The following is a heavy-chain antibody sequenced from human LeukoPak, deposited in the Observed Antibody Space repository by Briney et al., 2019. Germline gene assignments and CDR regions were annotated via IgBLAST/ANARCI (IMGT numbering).Heavy chain of an antibody. CDR1: GGSISSYY. CDR3: ARGPRIAARLWFDP. Sequence: SETLSLTCTVSGGSISSYYWSWIRQPPGKGLEWIGHIYYSGTTDYNPSLKSRVTISVDASKSQLSLKLNSVTAADTAIYFCARGPRIAARLWFDPWGQGTPVTVSS. CDR2: IYYSGTT. V-gene: IGHV4-59*01. J-gene: IGHJ5*02. D-gene: IGHD6-6*01.